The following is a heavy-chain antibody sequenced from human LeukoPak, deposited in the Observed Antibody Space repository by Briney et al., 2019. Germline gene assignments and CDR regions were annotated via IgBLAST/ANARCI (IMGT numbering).Heavy chain of an antibody. D-gene: IGHD1-26*01. CDR1: GFTFSSYS. CDR2: ITASGTAM. Sequence: GSLRLSCAASGFTFSSYSMNWVRQAPGKGLEWVSHITASGTAMFYADSVKGRFTISRDNAKNSLYLHMNSLRDEDTAVYYCASSGSYRFDYWGQGTLVTVSS. V-gene: IGHV3-48*02. CDR3: ASSGSYRFDY. J-gene: IGHJ4*02.